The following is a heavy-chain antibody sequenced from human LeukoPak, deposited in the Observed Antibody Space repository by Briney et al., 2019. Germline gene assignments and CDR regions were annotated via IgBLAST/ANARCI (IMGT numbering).Heavy chain of an antibody. D-gene: IGHD5-18*01. CDR2: INSSGRAL. CDR1: GFTFSAHY. CDR3: TRDPDTSSNVDF. Sequence: PGGSLRLSCAASGFTFSAHYMSWIRLAPGKGLEWVSYINSSGRALYYADSVKGRFTISRDNAKNSLFLQMDSLRAADTAVYFCTRDPDTSSNVDFWGQGTLVTVSS. V-gene: IGHV3-11*01. J-gene: IGHJ4*02.